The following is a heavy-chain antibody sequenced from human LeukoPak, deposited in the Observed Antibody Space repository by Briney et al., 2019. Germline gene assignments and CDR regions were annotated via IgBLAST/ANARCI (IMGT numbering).Heavy chain of an antibody. CDR1: GGSISSSSSYY. D-gene: IGHD6-13*01. V-gene: IGHV4-39*01. CDR3: ARRSQTTAGRGIDY. J-gene: IGHJ4*02. Sequence: SETLSLTCTVSGGSISSSSSYYWAWIRQPPGKGLEWIGTMSNSGSTYYNPSLKSRVTISGDTSKNQFSLKLTSVAAADTAVFYCARRSQTTAGRGIDYWGQGTLVTVSS. CDR2: MSNSGST.